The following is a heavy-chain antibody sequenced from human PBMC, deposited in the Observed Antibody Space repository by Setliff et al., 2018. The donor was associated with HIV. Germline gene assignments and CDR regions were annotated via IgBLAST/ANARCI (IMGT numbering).Heavy chain of an antibody. CDR3: ARVFRNLPDY. D-gene: IGHD1-1*01. Sequence: GGSLRLSCAASGFTFSNYEMNWVRQAPGKGLEWISYIGSSGSAIYYADSVKGRFTISRDNAKSSLYLQMNSLRAEDTAVYYCARVFRNLPDYWGQGTLVTVAS. CDR2: IGSSGSAI. V-gene: IGHV3-48*03. CDR1: GFTFSNYE. J-gene: IGHJ4*02.